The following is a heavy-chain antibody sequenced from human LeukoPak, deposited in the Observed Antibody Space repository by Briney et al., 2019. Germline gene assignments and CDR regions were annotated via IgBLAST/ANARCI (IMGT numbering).Heavy chain of an antibody. CDR2: IYTSGST. D-gene: IGHD5-18*01. Sequence: SETLSLTCTVSGGSISSGSYHWSWIRQPAGKGLEWIGHIYTSGSTNYNLSLKSRVTISVDTSKNQFSLNLSSVTAADTAVYYCARTTEGGYTYDYFYYYYMDVWGKGTTVTISS. V-gene: IGHV4-61*09. CDR3: ARTTEGGYTYDYFYYYYMDV. J-gene: IGHJ6*03. CDR1: GGSISSGSYH.